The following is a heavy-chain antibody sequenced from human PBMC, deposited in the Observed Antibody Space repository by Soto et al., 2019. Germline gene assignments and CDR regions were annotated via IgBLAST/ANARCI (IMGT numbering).Heavy chain of an antibody. J-gene: IGHJ1*01. CDR3: ARAGSGWAEYFQH. Sequence: GESLKISCKGSGGRFTSYWIGWVRQMPGKGLEWMGIIYPGDSDTRYSPSFQGQVTISADKSISTAYLQWSSLKASDTAMYYCARAGSGWAEYFQHWGQGTLVTVSS. V-gene: IGHV5-51*01. D-gene: IGHD6-19*01. CDR1: GGRFTSYW. CDR2: IYPGDSDT.